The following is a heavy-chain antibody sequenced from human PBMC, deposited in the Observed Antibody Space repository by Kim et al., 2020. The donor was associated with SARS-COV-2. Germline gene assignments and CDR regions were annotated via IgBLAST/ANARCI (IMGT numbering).Heavy chain of an antibody. J-gene: IGHJ6*02. Sequence: SETLSLTCTVSGGSISSGGYYWSWIRQHPGKGLEWIGYIYYSGSTYYNPSLKSRVTISVDTSKNQFSLKLSSVTAADTAVYYCARDSRYYGSGETYYYYGMDVWGQGTTVTVSS. CDR2: IYYSGST. V-gene: IGHV4-31*03. D-gene: IGHD3-10*01. CDR1: GGSISSGGYY. CDR3: ARDSRYYGSGETYYYYGMDV.